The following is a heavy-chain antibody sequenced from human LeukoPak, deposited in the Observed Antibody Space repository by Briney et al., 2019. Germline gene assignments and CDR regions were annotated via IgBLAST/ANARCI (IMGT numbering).Heavy chain of an antibody. CDR3: ARDSTVDTAMVPYFDY. Sequence: PVKVSCKASGGTFSSYTISWVRQAPGQGLEWMGRIIPILGIANYAQKFQGRVTITADKSTSTAYMELSSLRSEDTAVYYCARDSTVDTAMVPYFDYWGQGTLVTVSS. J-gene: IGHJ4*02. CDR2: IIPILGIA. CDR1: GGTFSSYT. D-gene: IGHD5-18*01. V-gene: IGHV1-69*04.